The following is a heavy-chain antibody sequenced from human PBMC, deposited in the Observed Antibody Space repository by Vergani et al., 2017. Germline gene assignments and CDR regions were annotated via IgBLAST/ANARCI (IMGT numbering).Heavy chain of an antibody. J-gene: IGHJ6*03. CDR3: ARDRGDWRYSRYFYNYYMDV. V-gene: IGHV3-30-3*01. Sequence: QVQLVESGGGVVQPGRSLRLSCAASGFTFGDHGIHWVRRAPGKGLEWVALISYDGTNKSYTNSVRGRFTISRDNSKSTLFLQMNSLRVEDMAVYYCARDRGDWRYSRYFYNYYMDVLGKGTTVTVSS. CDR2: ISYDGTNK. CDR1: GFTFGDHG. D-gene: IGHD2-21*02.